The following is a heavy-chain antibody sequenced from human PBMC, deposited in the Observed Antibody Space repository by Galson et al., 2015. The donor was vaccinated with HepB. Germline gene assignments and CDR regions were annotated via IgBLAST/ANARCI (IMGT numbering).Heavy chain of an antibody. CDR1: GFTFSSYS. J-gene: IGHJ4*02. CDR2: ISSSSSYI. CDR3: ASEYYYDSSGYYPYDY. D-gene: IGHD3-22*01. Sequence: SLRLSCAASGFTFSSYSMNWVRQAPGKGLEWVSSISSSSSYIYYADSVKGRFTISRDNSKNTLYLQMNSLRAEDTAVYYCASEYYYDSSGYYPYDYWGQGTLVTVSS. V-gene: IGHV3-21*01.